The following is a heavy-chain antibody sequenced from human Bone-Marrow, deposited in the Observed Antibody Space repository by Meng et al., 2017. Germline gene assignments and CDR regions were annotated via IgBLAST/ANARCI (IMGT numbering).Heavy chain of an antibody. Sequence: SETLSLTCTVSGGPVSSGSYYWSWIRQPPGKGLEWIGYIFYSGNTNYNPSLKSRVTISVDTSKNQFSLKLRSVTAADTAVYYCARDHGYYDSSGYSYYYGMEVWGQGTTVTVSS. V-gene: IGHV4-61*01. CDR2: IFYSGNT. CDR1: GGPVSSGSYY. J-gene: IGHJ6*02. CDR3: ARDHGYYDSSGYSYYYGMEV. D-gene: IGHD3-22*01.